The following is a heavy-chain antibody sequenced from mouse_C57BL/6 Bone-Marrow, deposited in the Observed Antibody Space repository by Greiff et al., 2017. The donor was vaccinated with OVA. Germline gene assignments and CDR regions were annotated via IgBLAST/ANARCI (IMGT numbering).Heavy chain of an antibody. J-gene: IGHJ2*01. CDR2: ISYDGSN. D-gene: IGHD1-1*01. CDR3: ARDYYGSSGYFDY. CDR1: GYSITSGYY. Sequence: EVQRVESGPGLVKPSQSLSLTCSVTGYSITSGYYWNWIRQFPGNKLEWMGYISYDGSNNYNPSLKNRISITRDTSKNQFFLKLNSVTTEDTATYYCARDYYGSSGYFDYWGQGTTLTVSS. V-gene: IGHV3-6*01.